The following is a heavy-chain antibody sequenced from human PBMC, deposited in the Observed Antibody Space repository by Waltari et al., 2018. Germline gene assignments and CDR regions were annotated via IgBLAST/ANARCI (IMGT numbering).Heavy chain of an antibody. Sequence: QVQLQESGPGLVKPSETLSLSCTVSGGSMASYYWSWIRQPPGKGLEWIGYIYTGGDTNYNPSLKSRITMSVDTSKNQFSLKLTSVTAADTAVYYCARDGGGESWSGYYNWYFDLWGRGTPVSVSS. V-gene: IGHV4-59*01. CDR2: IYTGGDT. D-gene: IGHD3-3*01. CDR1: GGSMASYY. CDR3: ARDGGGESWSGYYNWYFDL. J-gene: IGHJ2*01.